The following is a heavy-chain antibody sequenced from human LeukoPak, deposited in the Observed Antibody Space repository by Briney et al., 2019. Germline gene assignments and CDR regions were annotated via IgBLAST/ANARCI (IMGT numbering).Heavy chain of an antibody. CDR2: IYASGST. J-gene: IGHJ5*02. CDR3: ARWSTQDWFGP. CDR1: GGSISSYY. Sequence: SETLSLTCSVSGGSISSYYWSWIRQPAGKGLEWIGRIYASGSTIYNPSLKSRVTMLVDTSKNQFSLKLSPVTAADTAVYYCARWSTQDWFGPWGQGTLVTVSS. V-gene: IGHV4-4*07.